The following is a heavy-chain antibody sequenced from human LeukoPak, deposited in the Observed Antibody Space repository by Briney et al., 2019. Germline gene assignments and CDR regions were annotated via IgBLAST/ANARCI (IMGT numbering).Heavy chain of an antibody. Sequence: PSETLSLACAVYGGSFSGYYWSWIRQPPGKGLEWIGEINHSGSTNYNPSLKSRVTISVDTSKNQFSLKLSSVTAADTAVYYCARRDPKWELNYWGQGTLVTVSS. D-gene: IGHD1-26*01. CDR2: INHSGST. CDR3: ARRDPKWELNY. CDR1: GGSFSGYY. J-gene: IGHJ4*02. V-gene: IGHV4-34*01.